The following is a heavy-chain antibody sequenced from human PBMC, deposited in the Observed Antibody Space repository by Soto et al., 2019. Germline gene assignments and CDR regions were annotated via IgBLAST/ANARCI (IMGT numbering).Heavy chain of an antibody. J-gene: IGHJ4*02. Sequence: ASVKVSCKASGYTFTSYDINWVRQATGQGLEWMGWMNPNSGNTGYAQKFLGRVTMTRNTSISTAYMELSSLRSEDTAVYFCARVGYYDSSGSYIGMDYWGQGTLVTVSS. V-gene: IGHV1-8*01. CDR3: ARVGYYDSSGSYIGMDY. D-gene: IGHD3-22*01. CDR2: MNPNSGNT. CDR1: GYTFTSYD.